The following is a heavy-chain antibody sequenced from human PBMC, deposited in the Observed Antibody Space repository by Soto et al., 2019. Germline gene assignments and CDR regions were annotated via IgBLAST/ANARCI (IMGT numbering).Heavy chain of an antibody. CDR2: ISVSGSTV. CDR3: ARRYRYPTY. V-gene: IGHV3-11*01. J-gene: IGHJ4*02. CDR1: GFTFSDHY. D-gene: IGHD1-20*01. Sequence: GGSLRLSCAASGFTFSDHYMSWIRQAPGKGLEWVSYISVSGSTVYYADSVKGRFTISGDNAKNSLYLQMDSLRADDTAVYYCARRYRYPTYWGRVTLVTVYS.